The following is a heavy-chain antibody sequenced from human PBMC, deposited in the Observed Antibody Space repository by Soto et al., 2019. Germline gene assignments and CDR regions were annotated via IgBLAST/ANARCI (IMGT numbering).Heavy chain of an antibody. Sequence: QVQLVQSGAEVKKPGASVKVSCKASGYTFTSYGITWVRQAPGQGLEWMGWISAYNGDTNYAQKLQGRVTMTTDTSTTTAYMELTSLRSDDPAVYFCAGVWLPSDTSLGYYFDYWGQGSLVTVSS. V-gene: IGHV1-18*01. D-gene: IGHD5-18*01. J-gene: IGHJ4*02. CDR3: AGVWLPSDTSLGYYFDY. CDR1: GYTFTSYG. CDR2: ISAYNGDT.